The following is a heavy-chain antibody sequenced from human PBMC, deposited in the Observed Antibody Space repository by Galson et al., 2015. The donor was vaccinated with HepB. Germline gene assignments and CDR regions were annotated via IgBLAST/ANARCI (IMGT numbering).Heavy chain of an antibody. CDR1: GYTLTELS. J-gene: IGHJ3*02. D-gene: IGHD3-10*01. CDR2: FDPEDGET. CDR3: ATITKWPRDAFDI. Sequence: SVKVSCKVSGYTLTELSMHWVRQAPGKGLEWMGGFDPEDGETIYAQKFQGRVTMTEDTSTDTAYMELSSLRSEDTAVYYCATITKWPRDAFDIWGQGTMVTVSS. V-gene: IGHV1-24*01.